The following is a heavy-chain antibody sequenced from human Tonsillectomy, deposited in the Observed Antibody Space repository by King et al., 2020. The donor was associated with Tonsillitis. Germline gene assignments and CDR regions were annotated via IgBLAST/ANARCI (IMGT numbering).Heavy chain of an antibody. CDR3: ARGVAIFDGYMDV. J-gene: IGHJ6*03. CDR1: GGSIGSGSYY. CDR2: IFASGST. Sequence: QVQLQESGPGLVKPSQTLSLTCTVSGGSIGSGSYYWSSIRQPAGKGLEWIGRIFASGSTNYNPSLTSRVTMSVDTSKNQFSLKLSSVTAADTAVYYCARGVAIFDGYMDVWGKGTTVTVSS. D-gene: IGHD3-3*01. V-gene: IGHV4-61*02.